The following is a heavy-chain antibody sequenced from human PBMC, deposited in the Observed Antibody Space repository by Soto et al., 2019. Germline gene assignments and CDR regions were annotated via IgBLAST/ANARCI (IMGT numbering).Heavy chain of an antibody. CDR1: GFTFSSYG. CDR2: ISYDGSNK. CDR3: AKEVKRWLQLGYFDY. V-gene: IGHV3-30*18. Sequence: PGGSLRLSCAASGFTFSSYGMHWVRQAPGKGLEWVAVISYDGSNKYYADSVKGRFTISRDNSKNTLYLQMNSLRAEDTAMYYCAKEVKRWLQLGYFDYWGQGTLVTVSS. J-gene: IGHJ4*02. D-gene: IGHD5-12*01.